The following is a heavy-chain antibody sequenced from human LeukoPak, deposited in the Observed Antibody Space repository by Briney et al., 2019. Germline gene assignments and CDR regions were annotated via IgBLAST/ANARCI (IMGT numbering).Heavy chain of an antibody. CDR1: GFTFSSYG. CDR3: AVAVAVPEDYFDY. CDR2: ISYDGSNK. D-gene: IGHD6-19*01. J-gene: IGHJ4*02. Sequence: PGRSLRLSCAASGFTFSSYGMHWVRQAPGKGLEWVAVISYDGSNKYYADSVKGRFTISRDNSKNTRYLQMNSLRGEEPAVYYCAVAVAVPEDYFDYWGQGTLVTVSS. V-gene: IGHV3-30*03.